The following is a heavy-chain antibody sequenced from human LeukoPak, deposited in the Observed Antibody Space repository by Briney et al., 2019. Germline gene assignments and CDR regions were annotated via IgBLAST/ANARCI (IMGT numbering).Heavy chain of an antibody. Sequence: PSETLSLTCTVSGGSISSYYWSWIRQPPGKGLEWIGYIYYSGSTNYNPSLKSRVTISVDTSKNQFSLKLSSVTAADTAVYYCARGATVTGVYYYYYMDVWGKGTTVTVSS. D-gene: IGHD4-11*01. J-gene: IGHJ6*03. V-gene: IGHV4-59*12. CDR2: IYYSGST. CDR3: ARGATVTGVYYYYYMDV. CDR1: GGSISSYY.